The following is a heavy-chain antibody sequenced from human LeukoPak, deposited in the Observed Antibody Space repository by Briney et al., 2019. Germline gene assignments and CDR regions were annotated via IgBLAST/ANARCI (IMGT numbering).Heavy chain of an antibody. Sequence: GGSLRLSCAASGFSFSSYTMNWVRQAPGKGLEWVALISYDAISKYSADSVKGRFTTSRDDSKNTLYLQMSSLRPEDTAVYYCARSSFFGVVPFDYWGQGTLVTVSS. V-gene: IGHV3-30*04. CDR1: GFSFSSYT. CDR3: ARSSFFGVVPFDY. D-gene: IGHD3-3*01. J-gene: IGHJ4*02. CDR2: ISYDAISK.